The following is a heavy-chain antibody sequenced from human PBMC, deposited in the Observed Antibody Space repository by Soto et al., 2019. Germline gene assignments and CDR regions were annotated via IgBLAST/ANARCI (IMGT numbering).Heavy chain of an antibody. CDR2: IFYSGST. CDR3: ARRYGWLYFDY. V-gene: IGHV4-39*01. J-gene: IGHJ4*02. D-gene: IGHD3-10*01. CDR1: GGSVSSGSYY. Sequence: SENLSLTCTVSGGSVSSGSYYWSWIRQPPGKGLEWIGTIFYSGSTYYNPSLKSRVTISVDTSKNQFSLKLTSVTAADTALYYCARRYGWLYFDYWGQGSLVTVSS.